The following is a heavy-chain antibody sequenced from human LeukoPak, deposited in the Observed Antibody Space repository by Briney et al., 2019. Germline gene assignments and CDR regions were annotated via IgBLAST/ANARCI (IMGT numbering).Heavy chain of an antibody. J-gene: IGHJ4*02. CDR1: GFTVSSNY. Sequence: PGGSLRLSCAASGFTVSSNYMSWVRQAPGKGLEWVSLISSGGTYEYYADSVKGRFTISRDNSKNTLYLQLNSLRAEDTAVYYCARDSTYYYDSGSSGPHYFDNWGQGTLVTVSS. V-gene: IGHV3-30*01. D-gene: IGHD3-10*01. CDR3: ARDSTYYYDSGSSGPHYFDN. CDR2: ISSGGTYE.